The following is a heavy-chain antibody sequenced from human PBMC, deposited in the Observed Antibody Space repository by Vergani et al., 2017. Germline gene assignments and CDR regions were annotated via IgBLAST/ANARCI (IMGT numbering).Heavy chain of an antibody. J-gene: IGHJ5*02. CDR1: GGTFSSYA. V-gene: IGHV1-69*01. CDR3: ARGLGTVGALGPYNWFDP. CDR2: IIPIFGTA. D-gene: IGHD1-26*01. Sequence: QVQLVQSGAEVKKPGSSVKVSCKASGGTFSSYAISWVRQAPGQGLEWMGGIIPIFGTANSAQKFQGRVTITADESTSTAYMELSSLRSDDTAVYYCARGLGTVGALGPYNWFDPWGQGTLVTVSS.